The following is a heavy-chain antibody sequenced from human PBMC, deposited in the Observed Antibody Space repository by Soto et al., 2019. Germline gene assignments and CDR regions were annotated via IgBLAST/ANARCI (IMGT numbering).Heavy chain of an antibody. V-gene: IGHV1-69*13. CDR3: ARDTALYSSSWYVV. D-gene: IGHD6-13*01. CDR2: IIPIFGTA. CDR1: GVTFSSYA. Sequence: SVKVSCKASGVTFSSYAISWVRQAPGQGLEWMGGIIPIFGTANYAQKFQGRVTITADESTSTAYMELSSLRSEDTAVYYCARDTALYSSSWYVVWGQGTLVTVSS. J-gene: IGHJ4*02.